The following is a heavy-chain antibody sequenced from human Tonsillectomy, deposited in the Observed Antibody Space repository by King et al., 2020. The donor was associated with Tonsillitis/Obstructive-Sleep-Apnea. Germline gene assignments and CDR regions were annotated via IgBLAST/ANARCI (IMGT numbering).Heavy chain of an antibody. D-gene: IGHD3-16*01. V-gene: IGHV1-46*01. Sequence: QLVQSGAELKKPGASVTVSCKASGYTFTSYYIHWVRQAPGQGLEWMGVINASGGRPNYAQKFQGRVTMTRDTSTSTVYMDLSSLRSEDTAVYYCARDLGARGFDFLGQGTLVTVSS. J-gene: IGHJ4*02. CDR3: ARDLGARGFDF. CDR2: INASGGRP. CDR1: GYTFTSYY.